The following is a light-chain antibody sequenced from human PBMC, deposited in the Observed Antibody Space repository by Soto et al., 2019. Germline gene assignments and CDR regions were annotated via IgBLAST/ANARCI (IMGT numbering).Light chain of an antibody. Sequence: IPMTQSPSSLSASVGARVTITCRASQSISSYLNWYQQKPGKAPKLLIYAASTLQSGVPSRFSGSGSGTDFTLTISSLQPEDFATYYCQQVNGYPRDITFGGGTKVDIK. CDR1: QSISSY. J-gene: IGKJ4*01. CDR3: QQVNGYPRDIT. CDR2: AAS. V-gene: IGKV1-39*01.